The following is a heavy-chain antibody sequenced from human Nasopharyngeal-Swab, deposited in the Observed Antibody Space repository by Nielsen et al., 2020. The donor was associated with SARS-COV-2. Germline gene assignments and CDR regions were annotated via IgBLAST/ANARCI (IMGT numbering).Heavy chain of an antibody. D-gene: IGHD1-7*01. CDR3: ARDSELELRLRYYYYYGMDV. Sequence: GRSLRLSCAASGFTFSSYSMNWVRQAPGKGLEWVSSISSSSSYIYYADSVKGRFTISRDNAKNSLYLQMNSLRAEDTAVYYCARDSELELRLRYYYYYGMDVWGQGTTVTVSS. V-gene: IGHV3-21*01. CDR1: GFTFSSYS. CDR2: ISSSSSYI. J-gene: IGHJ6*02.